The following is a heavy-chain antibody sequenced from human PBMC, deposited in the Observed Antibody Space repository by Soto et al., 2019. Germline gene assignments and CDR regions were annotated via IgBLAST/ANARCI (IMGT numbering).Heavy chain of an antibody. CDR2: INHSGRT. J-gene: IGHJ6*02. V-gene: IGHV4-34*01. Sequence: SETLSLTCAVYGGSFSGYYWSWIRQPPGKGLEWMGEINHSGRTNYNPSLKSRVTISVDTSKNQFSLKLSSVTAADTAVYYCARDRKAGATAYYYYYGMDVWGQGTTVTVSS. D-gene: IGHD1-26*01. CDR3: ARDRKAGATAYYYYYGMDV. CDR1: GGSFSGYY.